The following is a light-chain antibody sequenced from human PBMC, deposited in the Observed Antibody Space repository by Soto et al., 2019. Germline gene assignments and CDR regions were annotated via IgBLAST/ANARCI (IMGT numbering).Light chain of an antibody. CDR3: QQSYSTPIT. Sequence: DIQMTQSPSSLTASVGDRVTSTCRASQSISSYLNWYQQKPGKAPKLLIYAASSLQSGVPSRFSGSGSGTDFTLTISSLQPEDFATYYCQQSYSTPITFGQGTLLE. CDR2: AAS. CDR1: QSISSY. V-gene: IGKV1-39*01. J-gene: IGKJ5*01.